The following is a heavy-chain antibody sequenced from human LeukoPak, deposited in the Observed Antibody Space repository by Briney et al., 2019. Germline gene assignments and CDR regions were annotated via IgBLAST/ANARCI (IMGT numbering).Heavy chain of an antibody. D-gene: IGHD3-22*01. CDR2: INHSGST. V-gene: IGHV4-34*01. CDR1: GESFSGYY. Sequence: SETLSLTCAVYGESFSGYYWSWIRQPPGKGLEWIGEINHSGSTNYNPSLKSRVTISVDTSKNQFSLKLSSVTAADTAVYYCARINYYDSSGYYDMDVWGKGTTVTVSS. CDR3: ARINYYDSSGYYDMDV. J-gene: IGHJ6*03.